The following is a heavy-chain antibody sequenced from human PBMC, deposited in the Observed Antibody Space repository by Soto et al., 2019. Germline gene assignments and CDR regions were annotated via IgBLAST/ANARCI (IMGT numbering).Heavy chain of an antibody. V-gene: IGHV4-39*01. CDR1: GGSISSSSYY. CDR2: IYYRGST. Sequence: QLQLQESGPGLVKPSETLSLTCTVSGGSISSSSYYWGWIRQPPGKGLEWIGCIYYRGSTYYNPSLKSRVTICVDTSMNQFSLKLSSVTAADTAVYYCARHVNWFYYFDYWGQGTRVTVSS. J-gene: IGHJ4*02. CDR3: ARHVNWFYYFDY. D-gene: IGHD3-9*01.